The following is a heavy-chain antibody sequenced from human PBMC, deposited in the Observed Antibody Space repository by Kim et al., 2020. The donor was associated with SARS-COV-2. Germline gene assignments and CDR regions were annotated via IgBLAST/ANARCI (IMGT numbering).Heavy chain of an antibody. V-gene: IGHV3-15*01. J-gene: IGHJ6*02. Sequence: GGSLRLSCAASGFTFSNAWMSWVRQAPGKGLEWVGRIKSKTDGGTTDYAAPVKGRFTISRDDSKNTLYLQMNSLKTEDTAVYYCTTYDSSGILGGMDVWGQGTTVTVSS. CDR1: GFTFSNAW. CDR2: IKSKTDGGTT. D-gene: IGHD3-22*01. CDR3: TTYDSSGILGGMDV.